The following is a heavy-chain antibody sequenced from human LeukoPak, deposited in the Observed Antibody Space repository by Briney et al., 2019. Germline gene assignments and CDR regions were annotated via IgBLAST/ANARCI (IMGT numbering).Heavy chain of an antibody. V-gene: IGHV4-59*01. CDR2: IYYSGST. CDR1: GGSITYDY. Sequence: SETPSLTCTVSGGSITYDYWTWIRQPPGKGLEWIGHIYYSGSTNYNPSLKSRVTISLDTSKKQFSLKLNSVTAADTAVYYCARLGSYYFDYWGQGTLVTVSS. D-gene: IGHD3-10*01. CDR3: ARLGSYYFDY. J-gene: IGHJ4*02.